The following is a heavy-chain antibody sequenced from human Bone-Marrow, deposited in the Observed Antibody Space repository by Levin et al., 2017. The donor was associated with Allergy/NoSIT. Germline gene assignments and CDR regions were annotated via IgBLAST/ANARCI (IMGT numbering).Heavy chain of an antibody. CDR3: ARGRGSSWYREDY. D-gene: IGHD6-13*01. V-gene: IGHV1-8*01. CDR1: GYTFTSYD. J-gene: IGHJ4*02. CDR2: MNPNSGNT. Sequence: GESLKISCKASGYTFTSYDINWVRQATGQGLEWMGWMNPNSGNTGYAQKFQGRVTMTRNTSISTAYMELSSLRSEDTAVYYCARGRGSSWYREDYWGQGTLVTVSS.